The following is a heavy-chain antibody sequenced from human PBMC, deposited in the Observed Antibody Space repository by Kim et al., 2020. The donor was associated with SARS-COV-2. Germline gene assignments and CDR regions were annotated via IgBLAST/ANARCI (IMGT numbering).Heavy chain of an antibody. D-gene: IGHD3-22*01. J-gene: IGHJ5*02. CDR1: GYTFTSYA. Sequence: ASVKVSCKASGYTFTSYAINWVRQAPGQGLEWMGWINTNTGNPTYAQGFTGRFVFSLDTSVSTAYLQISSLKAEDTAVYYCASTLYYYDSSNRPDNWFDPWVQGTLVTVSS. V-gene: IGHV7-4-1*02. CDR2: INTNTGNP. CDR3: ASTLYYYDSSNRPDNWFDP.